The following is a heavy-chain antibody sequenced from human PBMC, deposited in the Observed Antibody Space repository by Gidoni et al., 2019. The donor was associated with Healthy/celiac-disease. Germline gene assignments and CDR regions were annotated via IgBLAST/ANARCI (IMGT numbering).Heavy chain of an antibody. Sequence: QVQLVQSGAEGTKPEASVKVSCKASGYTFTSYDINWVRQATGQGLEWMGWMNPNSSNTGYAQKFQGRVTMTRNTSISTAYMELSSLRSEDTAVYYCARGGYCSGGSCYPLDYWGQGTLVTVSS. CDR1: GYTFTSYD. CDR2: MNPNSSNT. D-gene: IGHD2-15*01. CDR3: ARGGYCSGGSCYPLDY. J-gene: IGHJ4*02. V-gene: IGHV1-8*01.